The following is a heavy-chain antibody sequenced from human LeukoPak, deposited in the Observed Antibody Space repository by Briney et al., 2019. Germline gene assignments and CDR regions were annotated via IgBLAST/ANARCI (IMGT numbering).Heavy chain of an antibody. J-gene: IGHJ4*02. D-gene: IGHD2-15*01. Sequence: GGSLRLSCAAPGFTFSSYAMSWVRQAPGKGLEWVSAISGSGGSTYYADSVKGRFTISRDNSKNTLYLQMNSLRAEDTAVYYCAKKDEEIVVVAAFDYWGQGTLVTVSS. CDR2: ISGSGGST. CDR3: AKKDEEIVVVAAFDY. CDR1: GFTFSSYA. V-gene: IGHV3-23*01.